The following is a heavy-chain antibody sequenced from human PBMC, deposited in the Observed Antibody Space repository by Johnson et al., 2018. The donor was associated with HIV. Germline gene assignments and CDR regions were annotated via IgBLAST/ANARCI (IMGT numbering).Heavy chain of an antibody. CDR2: IKSKTDGGTT. CDR3: ARDRKWVGARSGDAFDI. V-gene: IGHV3-15*05. CDR1: GMTFSDLW. J-gene: IGHJ3*02. Sequence: VQLVEFGGGLVKPGGSLRLSCAASGMTFSDLWMNWVRQAPGKGLEWVGRIKSKTDGGTTDYAAPVEGRFTISRDNAKNTLYLQMNSLRAEDTAVFYCARDRKWVGARSGDAFDIWGQGTMVTVSS. D-gene: IGHD2-15*01.